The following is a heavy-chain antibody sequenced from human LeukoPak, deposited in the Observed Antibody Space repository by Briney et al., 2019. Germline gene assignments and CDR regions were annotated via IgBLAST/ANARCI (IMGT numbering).Heavy chain of an antibody. CDR2: IYYSGST. J-gene: IGHJ6*03. CDR1: GGSISSYY. V-gene: IGHV4-39*07. CDR3: ARGVVVAASYYMDV. Sequence: PSETLSLTCTVSGGSISSYYWSWIRQPPGKGLEWIGSIYYSGSTYYNPSLKSRVTISVDTSKNQFSLKLSSVTAADTAVYYCARGVVVAASYYMDVWGKGTTVTVSS. D-gene: IGHD2-15*01.